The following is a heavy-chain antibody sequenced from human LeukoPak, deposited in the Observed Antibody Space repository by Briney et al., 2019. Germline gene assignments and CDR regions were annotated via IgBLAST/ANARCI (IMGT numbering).Heavy chain of an antibody. CDR3: ARDRSGWYLYPNFSYYYGMDV. V-gene: IGHV4-59*01. D-gene: IGHD6-19*01. J-gene: IGHJ6*02. Sequence: SETLSLTCTVSGGSISSYYWSWIRQPPGKGLEWIGYIYYSGSTNYNPSLKSRVTISVDTSKNQFSLKLSSVTAADTAVYYCARDRSGWYLYPNFSYYYGMDVWGQGTMVTVSS. CDR2: IYYSGST. CDR1: GGSISSYY.